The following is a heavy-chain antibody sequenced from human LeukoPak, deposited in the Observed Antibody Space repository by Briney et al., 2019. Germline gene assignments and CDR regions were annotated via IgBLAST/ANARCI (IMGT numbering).Heavy chain of an antibody. D-gene: IGHD6-19*01. CDR3: AKGYNSGWGDDFDV. CDR2: ISGSSSDT. Sequence: GGSLRLSCAASGHSFSNYAMSWVRQAPGKGLEWVSLISGSSSDTYYADSVKGRFTISRDNSKNTLSLRMNSLGAEDTALYYYAKGYNSGWGDDFDVWGQGTVVTVSS. V-gene: IGHV3-23*01. J-gene: IGHJ3*01. CDR1: GHSFSNYA.